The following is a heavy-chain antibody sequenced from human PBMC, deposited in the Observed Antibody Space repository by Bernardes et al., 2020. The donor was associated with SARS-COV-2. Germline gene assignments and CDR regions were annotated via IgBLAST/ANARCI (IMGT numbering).Heavy chain of an antibody. J-gene: IGHJ2*01. Sequence: SGPTLVKPTQTLPLTCTFSGFSLTITGVGVGWIRQPPGKALEWLALIYWNDEKRYSPSLNRRLTIPKDTSKNQVFLTMTNMDRVDTATYYCVHRLRTPGYFGRWGRGSLVTVSS. CDR3: VHRLRTPGYFGR. CDR2: IYWNDEK. CDR1: GFSLTITGVG. V-gene: IGHV2-5*01.